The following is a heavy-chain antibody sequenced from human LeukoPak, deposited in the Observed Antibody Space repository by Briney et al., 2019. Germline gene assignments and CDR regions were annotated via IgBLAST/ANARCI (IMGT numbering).Heavy chain of an antibody. CDR2: IFHSGT. CDR1: GYSISSGDY. CDR3: ARDDYSNYGHY. V-gene: IGHV4-38-2*02. Sequence: SETLSLTCAVSGYSISSGDYWACIRQPPGEGLEWVGSIFHSGTYYNPSLKSRVSISMDTSKNQFSLSLSSVTAADTAVYYCARDDYSNYGHYWGQGKLVTVSS. J-gene: IGHJ4*02. D-gene: IGHD4-11*01.